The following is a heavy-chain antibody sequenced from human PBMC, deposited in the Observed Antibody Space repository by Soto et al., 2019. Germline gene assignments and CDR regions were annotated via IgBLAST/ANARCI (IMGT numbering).Heavy chain of an antibody. CDR3: ARGDSTDCSNGVCSFFYNHDMDV. D-gene: IGHD2-8*01. V-gene: IGHV1-2*04. J-gene: IGHJ6*02. Sequence: GASVKVSCKASGYSFTDYHIHWVRQAPGQGLEWLGRINPKSGGTSTAQKFQGWVTMATDTSISTASMELTRLTSDDTAIYYCARGDSTDCSNGVCSFFYNHDMDVWGQGTTVTVSS. CDR2: INPKSGGT. CDR1: GYSFTDYH.